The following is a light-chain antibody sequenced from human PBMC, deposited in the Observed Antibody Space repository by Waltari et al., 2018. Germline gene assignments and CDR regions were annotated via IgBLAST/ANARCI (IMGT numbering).Light chain of an antibody. V-gene: IGLV2-23*01. Sequence: QSALTQPASVSGSPGQSIPISCTGTSRDVGSYNLVSWYQQPPGKAPKPMIYEGSKRPSGVSNRFSGSKSGNTASLTISGLQAEDEADYYCCSYAGSSTYVFGTGTKVTVL. CDR2: EGS. CDR1: SRDVGSYNL. CDR3: CSYAGSSTYV. J-gene: IGLJ1*01.